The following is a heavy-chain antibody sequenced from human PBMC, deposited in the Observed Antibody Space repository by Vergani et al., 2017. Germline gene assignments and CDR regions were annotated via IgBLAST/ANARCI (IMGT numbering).Heavy chain of an antibody. V-gene: IGHV1-18*01. Sequence: QVQLVQSGAEVKKPGASVKVSCTASGYTFTSYGISWVRQAPGQGLEWMGWISAYNGNTNYAQKLQGRVTMTTDTSTSTAYMELRSLRSDDTAVYYCARAVAAGILGRKGYFDYWGQGTLVTVSS. J-gene: IGHJ4*02. CDR3: ARAVAAGILGRKGYFDY. D-gene: IGHD6-13*01. CDR1: GYTFTSYG. CDR2: ISAYNGNT.